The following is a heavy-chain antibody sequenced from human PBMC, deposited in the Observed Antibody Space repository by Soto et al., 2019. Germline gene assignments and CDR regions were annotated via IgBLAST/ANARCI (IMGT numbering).Heavy chain of an antibody. CDR1: GGSFSGYY. Sequence: SETLSLTCAVYGGSFSGYYWSWIRQPPGKGLEWIGEINHSGSTNYNPSLKSRVTISVDTSKNQFSLKLSSVTAAATAVYYCARGRRDYYGSGRLSMDVWGQGTTVTVSS. CDR2: INHSGST. V-gene: IGHV4-34*01. D-gene: IGHD3-10*01. J-gene: IGHJ6*02. CDR3: ARGRRDYYGSGRLSMDV.